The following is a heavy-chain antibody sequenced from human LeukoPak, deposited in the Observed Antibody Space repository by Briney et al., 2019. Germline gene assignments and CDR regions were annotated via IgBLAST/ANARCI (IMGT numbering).Heavy chain of an antibody. J-gene: IGHJ4*02. CDR2: ISGSGDRT. CDR3: AKGRFCTGSGCYSTAPDY. CDR1: GFTFSSYA. Sequence: GGSLTLSCEASGFTFSSYAMSWVRQAPGKGLEWVSAISGSGDRTYYADSVRGRLSISRDSSKSTLFLQMDSLRAEDTAVYYCAKGRFCTGSGCYSTAPDYWGQGTLATVSS. V-gene: IGHV3-23*01. D-gene: IGHD2-15*01.